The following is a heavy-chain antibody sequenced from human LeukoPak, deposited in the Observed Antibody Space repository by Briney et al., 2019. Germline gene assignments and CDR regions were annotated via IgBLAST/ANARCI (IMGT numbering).Heavy chain of an antibody. CDR2: ISGSGGST. CDR3: AKDSHDSSGYYYGWFDP. D-gene: IGHD3-22*01. V-gene: IGHV3-23*01. CDR1: GFTFSSYA. J-gene: IGHJ5*02. Sequence: GGSLRLSCAASGFTFSSYAMSWVRQAPGKGLGWVSAISGSGGSTYYADSVKGRFTISRDNSKNTLYLQMNSLRAEDTAVYYCAKDSHDSSGYYYGWFDPWGQGTLVTVSS.